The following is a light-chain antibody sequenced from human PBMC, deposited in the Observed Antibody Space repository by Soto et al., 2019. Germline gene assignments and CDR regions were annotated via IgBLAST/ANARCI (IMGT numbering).Light chain of an antibody. CDR3: QQHGGSTIT. CDR2: GAS. CDR1: QSVSSN. V-gene: IGKV3-15*01. Sequence: EIVMTQSPATLSVSPGERATLSCRASQSVSSNLAWYQQKPGQAPRLLIYGASTRATGIPARFSGSGSGTEFTLTISSLQSEDFAVYYCQQHGGSTITFGQGTRLEI. J-gene: IGKJ5*01.